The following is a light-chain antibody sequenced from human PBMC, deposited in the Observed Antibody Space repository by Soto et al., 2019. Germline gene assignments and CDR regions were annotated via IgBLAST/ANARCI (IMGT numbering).Light chain of an antibody. J-gene: IGKJ1*01. Sequence: EIVMTQSPATLSLSPGEIATLSCMASQSVSSSYLAWYQQKPGQAPRLLIYGASNRATGVPDRFGGSGSGTDFILTISRLEPEDFAVYYCQRYGTSRWTFGQGTKVDI. CDR1: QSVSSSY. CDR2: GAS. CDR3: QRYGTSRWT. V-gene: IGKV3-20*01.